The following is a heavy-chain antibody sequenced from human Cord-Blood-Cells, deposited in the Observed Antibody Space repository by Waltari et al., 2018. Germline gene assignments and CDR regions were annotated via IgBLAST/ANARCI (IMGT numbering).Heavy chain of an antibody. CDR3: ARDGRGGDWGNFDY. CDR1: GGSISSGGYY. J-gene: IGHJ4*02. V-gene: IGHV4-31*03. D-gene: IGHD2-21*01. Sequence: QVQLQESGPGLVKPSQTLSLNCTVSGGSISSGGYYWSWIRQHPGKGLEWIGYIYYSGSTYYNPSLKSRVTISVDTSKNQFSLKLSSVTAADTAVYYCARDGRGGDWGNFDYWGQGTLVTVSS. CDR2: IYYSGST.